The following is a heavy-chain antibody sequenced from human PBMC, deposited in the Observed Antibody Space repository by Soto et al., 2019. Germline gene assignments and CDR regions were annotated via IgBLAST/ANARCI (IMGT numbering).Heavy chain of an antibody. CDR2: ISSSGSTI. CDR3: ASSGGYSYGYFDI. D-gene: IGHD5-18*01. CDR1: GFTFSHYY. Sequence: AGGSLRLSCAASGFTFSHYYMSWIRQAPGKGLERVSYISSSGSTIYYADSVKGRFTISRDNAKNSLYLQMNSLRAEDTAVYYCASSGGYSYGYFDIWGQGTMVTVSS. J-gene: IGHJ3*02. V-gene: IGHV3-11*01.